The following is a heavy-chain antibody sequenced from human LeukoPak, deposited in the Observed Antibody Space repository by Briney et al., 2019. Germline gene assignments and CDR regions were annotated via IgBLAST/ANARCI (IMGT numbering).Heavy chain of an antibody. Sequence: PGGSLRLSCAASGFTFSSYWMHWVRQAPGKGLEWVSSISSSSSYIYYADSVKGRFTISRDNAKNSLYLQMNSLRAEDTAVYYCARDSGRGGAVDYWGQGTLVAVSS. J-gene: IGHJ4*02. V-gene: IGHV3-21*01. D-gene: IGHD3-16*01. CDR2: ISSSSSYI. CDR1: GFTFSSYW. CDR3: ARDSGRGGAVDY.